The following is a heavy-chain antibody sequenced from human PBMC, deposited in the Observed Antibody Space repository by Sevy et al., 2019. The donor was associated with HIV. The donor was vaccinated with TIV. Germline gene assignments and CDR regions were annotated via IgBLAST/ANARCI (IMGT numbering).Heavy chain of an antibody. J-gene: IGHJ5*02. D-gene: IGHD3-22*01. Sequence: SETLSLTCTVSGDSISNSVWSWIRQPPGKGLKWIGYLYYSGNTNYNPSLKTRVTISVDTSKNQFSLSLKSVTAADTAVYYCARDYYDDRPRGFDPWGQGTLVTVSS. CDR3: ARDYYDDRPRGFDP. V-gene: IGHV4-59*01. CDR2: LYYSGNT. CDR1: GDSISNSV.